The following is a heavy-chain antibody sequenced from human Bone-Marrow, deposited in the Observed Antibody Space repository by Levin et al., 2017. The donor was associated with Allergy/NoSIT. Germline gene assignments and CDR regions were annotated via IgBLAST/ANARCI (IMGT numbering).Heavy chain of an antibody. CDR1: GFIVSDNY. CDR3: ARGIIGDVRVAHKEAFDI. J-gene: IGHJ3*02. V-gene: IGHV3-53*01. CDR2: IYSGGAT. D-gene: IGHD2-8*02. Sequence: GGSLRLSCTASGFIVSDNYMNWVRQAPGKGPEWVSMIYSGGATYYVDSVKGRFTISRDSSKNTLFLQMNSLRVEDTAVYYCARGIIGDVRVAHKEAFDIWGQGTMVSVSS.